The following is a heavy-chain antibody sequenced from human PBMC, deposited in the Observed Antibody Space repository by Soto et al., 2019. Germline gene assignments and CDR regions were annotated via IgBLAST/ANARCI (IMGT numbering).Heavy chain of an antibody. CDR1: GFTVSSNY. V-gene: IGHV3-53*01. CDR2: IYSGCST. J-gene: IGHJ3*02. D-gene: IGHD1-26*01. CDR3: ARDGKYSGSYLDAFDI. Sequence: EVQLVESGGGLIQPGGSLRLSCAASGFTVSSNYMSWVRQAPGKGLEWVSVIYSGCSTYYADSVKGRFTISRDNSKNTLYLQMNSLRAEDTAVYYCARDGKYSGSYLDAFDIWGQGTMVTVSS.